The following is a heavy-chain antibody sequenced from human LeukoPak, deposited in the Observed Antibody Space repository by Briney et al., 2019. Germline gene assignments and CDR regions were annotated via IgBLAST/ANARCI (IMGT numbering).Heavy chain of an antibody. Sequence: SETLSLTCAVYGGSFSGYYWSWIRQPPGKGLEWIGEINHSGSTNYNPSLKSRVTISVDTSKNHFSLKLSSVTAADTAVYYCARGRWGTTIFHFDYWGQGTLVTVSS. D-gene: IGHD3-3*01. CDR2: INHSGST. CDR1: GGSFSGYY. V-gene: IGHV4-34*01. J-gene: IGHJ4*02. CDR3: ARGRWGTTIFHFDY.